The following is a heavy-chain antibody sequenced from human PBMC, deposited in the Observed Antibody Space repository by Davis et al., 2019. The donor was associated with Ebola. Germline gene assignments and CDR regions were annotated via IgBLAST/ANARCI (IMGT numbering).Heavy chain of an antibody. CDR2: INPNSGGT. Sequence: ASVPVSCKASGYTFTGYYMHWVRQAPGQGLEWMGWINPNSGGTNYAQKFQGRVTMTRDTSISTAYMELSRLRSDDTAVYYCARGPQPPDFWSGYVRYYYYYYMDVWGKGTTVTVSS. D-gene: IGHD3-3*01. J-gene: IGHJ6*03. CDR1: GYTFTGYY. V-gene: IGHV1-2*02. CDR3: ARGPQPPDFWSGYVRYYYYYYMDV.